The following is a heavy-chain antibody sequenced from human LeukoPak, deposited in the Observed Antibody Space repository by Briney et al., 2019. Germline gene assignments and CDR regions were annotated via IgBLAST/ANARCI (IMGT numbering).Heavy chain of an antibody. CDR2: IYSGGGT. V-gene: IGHV3-66*02. J-gene: IGHJ4*02. Sequence: GGSLRLSCAASGFTVSANYMSWARQVPGKGLEWILVIYSGGGTHYADSVKGRFTMSRDSSKNTLYLQMSSLRGEDTAVYYCARSTSSGWHYFDYWGQGTLVTVSS. CDR3: ARSTSSGWHYFDY. CDR1: GFTVSANY. D-gene: IGHD6-25*01.